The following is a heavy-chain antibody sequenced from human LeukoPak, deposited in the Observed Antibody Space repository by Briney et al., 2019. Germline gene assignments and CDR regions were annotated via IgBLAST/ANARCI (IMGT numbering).Heavy chain of an antibody. CDR2: ISPDGSIT. CDR1: GFTFSNYW. CDR3: VRDRTVVTLFDY. V-gene: IGHV3-74*01. D-gene: IGHD4-23*01. Sequence: GGSLRLSCAASGFTFSNYWIHWVRQDPGKGLVWVSRISPDGSITGHADSVKGRFTISRDNAKNTVYLQMDSLRAEDTAVYYCVRDRTVVTLFDYWGQGTLVTVSS. J-gene: IGHJ4*02.